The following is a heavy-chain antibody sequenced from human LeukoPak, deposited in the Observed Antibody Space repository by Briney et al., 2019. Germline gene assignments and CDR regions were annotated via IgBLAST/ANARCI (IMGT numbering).Heavy chain of an antibody. Sequence: PSETLSLTCTVSGGSLNSYYWNWIRQPPGKGLEWIGYIYYSGSTNYNPSLKSRVTMSVDTSKNQFSLKLSSVTAADTAVYYCARDKPEYYYGSGSDNDAFDIWGQGTMVTVSS. CDR1: GGSLNSYY. CDR2: IYYSGST. CDR3: ARDKPEYYYGSGSDNDAFDI. J-gene: IGHJ3*02. V-gene: IGHV4-59*12. D-gene: IGHD3-10*01.